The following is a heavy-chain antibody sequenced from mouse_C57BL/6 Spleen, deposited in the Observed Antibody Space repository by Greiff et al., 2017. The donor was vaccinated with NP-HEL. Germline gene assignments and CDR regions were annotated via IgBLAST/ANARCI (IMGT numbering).Heavy chain of an antibody. V-gene: IGHV5-16*01. CDR3: ARDAPSMAPYALDY. J-gene: IGHJ4*01. Sequence: EVQVVESEGGLVQPGSSMKLSCTASGFTFSDYYMAWVRQVPEKGLEWVANINYDGSSTYYLDSLKSRFIISRDNATNLLYLQMSSLKSEDTATDYCARDAPSMAPYALDYWGQGTSVTVSS. D-gene: IGHD1-1*02. CDR2: INYDGSST. CDR1: GFTFSDYY.